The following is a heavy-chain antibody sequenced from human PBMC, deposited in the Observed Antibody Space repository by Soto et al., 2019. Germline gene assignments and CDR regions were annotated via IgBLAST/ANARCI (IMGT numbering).Heavy chain of an antibody. CDR1: GGTFSNYP. CDR2: IIPIFGTV. CDR3: ARGNHRWLQLWYFDL. Sequence: QVQLVQSGAEVKKPGSSVKVSCKASGGTFSNYPVSWVRQAPGQGLEWMGGIIPIFGTVNYAKKFQGKLTITSDESPSTAYMELSSLRSGDTAVYYCARGNHRWLQLWYFDLWGRGTLVTVSS. V-gene: IGHV1-69*05. J-gene: IGHJ2*01. D-gene: IGHD5-12*01.